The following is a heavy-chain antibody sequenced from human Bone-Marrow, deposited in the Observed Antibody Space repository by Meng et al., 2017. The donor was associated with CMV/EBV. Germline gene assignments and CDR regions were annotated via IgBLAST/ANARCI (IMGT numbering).Heavy chain of an antibody. CDR1: GFTFSSYE. D-gene: IGHD6-6*01. V-gene: IGHV3-48*03. CDR3: TTDPIAARPADYYGMDV. CDR2: ISSSGSTI. Sequence: GESLKISCAASGFTFSSYEMNWVRQAPGKGLEWVSYISSSGSTIYYADSVKGRFTISRDNAKNSLYLQMNSLRAEDTAVYYCTTDPIAARPADYYGMDVWGQGTTVTV. J-gene: IGHJ6*02.